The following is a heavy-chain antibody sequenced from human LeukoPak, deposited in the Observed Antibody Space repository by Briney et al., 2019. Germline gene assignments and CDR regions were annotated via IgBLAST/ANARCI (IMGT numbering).Heavy chain of an antibody. CDR3: ARSLGATAY. V-gene: IGHV3-64*01. Sequence: GGSLRLSCAASGFTFSYFAMHWVRQAPGKGLEHISAISSDGTTTHYTNSVKGRFTISRDNSTNTQYLQMGSLRADDMAVYYCARSLGATAYWGQGTLVTVSS. D-gene: IGHD1-26*01. CDR2: ISSDGTTT. J-gene: IGHJ4*02. CDR1: GFTFSYFA.